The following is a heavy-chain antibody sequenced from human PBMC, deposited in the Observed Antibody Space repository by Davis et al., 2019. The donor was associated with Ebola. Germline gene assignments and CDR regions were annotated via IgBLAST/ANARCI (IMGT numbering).Heavy chain of an antibody. Sequence: PSEPLSLTCAISGDSVPSGGWNWIRQSPSRGLEWLGRTYYSSKWYYDYAVSVKSRITINPDTSKNQFSLQLNSVTPEDTALYYCARGWLRGGMDVWGEGTTVTVSS. CDR3: ARGWLRGGMDV. V-gene: IGHV6-1*01. CDR1: GDSVPSGG. CDR2: TYYSSKWYY. D-gene: IGHD5-18*01. J-gene: IGHJ6*04.